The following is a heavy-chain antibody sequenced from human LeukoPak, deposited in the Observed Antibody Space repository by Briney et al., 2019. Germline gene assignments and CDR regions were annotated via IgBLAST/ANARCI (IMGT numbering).Heavy chain of an antibody. D-gene: IGHD4-17*01. V-gene: IGHV3-30-3*01. CDR1: GFTFSSYA. CDR3: ARQDYGDLPFDY. CDR2: ISYDGSNK. Sequence: GGSLRLSCAASGFTFSSYAMHWVRQAPGKGLEWVAVISYDGSNKYYADSVKGRFTISRDNSKNTLYLQMNSLRAEDTAVYYCARQDYGDLPFDYWGQGTLVTVSS. J-gene: IGHJ4*02.